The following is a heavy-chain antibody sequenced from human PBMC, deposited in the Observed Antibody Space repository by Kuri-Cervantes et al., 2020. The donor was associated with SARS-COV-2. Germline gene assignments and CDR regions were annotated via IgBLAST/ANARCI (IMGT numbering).Heavy chain of an antibody. J-gene: IGHJ4*02. V-gene: IGHV3-53*01. CDR3: AMEKGPSGGAIAY. CDR1: GLSVFNKY. CDR2: IYDSGST. D-gene: IGHD6-19*01. Sequence: GGSLRLSCAASGLSVFNKYMSWVRQAPGKGLEWVSIIYDSGSTYYRDSVKGRFTISRDSSKNTLSLQMNSLSVEDTAVYYCAMEKGPSGGAIAYWGQGTLVTVSS.